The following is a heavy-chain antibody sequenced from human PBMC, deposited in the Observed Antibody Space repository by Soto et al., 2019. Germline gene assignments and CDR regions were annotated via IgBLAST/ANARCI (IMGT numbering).Heavy chain of an antibody. D-gene: IGHD3-16*02. CDR1: GGSFSGYY. V-gene: IGHV4-34*01. CDR2: INHSGST. CDR3: ASRIMITFGRVIVTHAFDI. Sequence: QVQLQQWGAGLLKPSETLSLTCAVYGGSFSGYYWSWIRQPPGKGLEWIGEINHSGSTNYNPSLKSRVTISVDTSKNQFSLKLSSVTAADTAVYYCASRIMITFGRVIVTHAFDIWGQGTMVTVSS. J-gene: IGHJ3*02.